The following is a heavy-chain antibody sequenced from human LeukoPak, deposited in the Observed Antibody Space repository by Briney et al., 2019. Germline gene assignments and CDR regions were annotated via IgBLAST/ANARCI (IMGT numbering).Heavy chain of an antibody. CDR3: ARGHWYFDL. Sequence: SRTLSLTCAVSGGSISSGGYSWSWIRQPPGKGLEWIGYIYHSGSTYYDPSLKSRVTISVDRSKNQFSLKLSSVTAADTAVYYCARGHWYFDLWGRGTLVTVSS. V-gene: IGHV4-30-2*01. CDR2: IYHSGST. CDR1: GGSISSGGYS. J-gene: IGHJ2*01.